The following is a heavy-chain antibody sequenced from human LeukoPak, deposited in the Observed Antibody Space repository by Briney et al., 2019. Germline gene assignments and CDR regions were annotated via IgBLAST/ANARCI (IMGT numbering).Heavy chain of an antibody. V-gene: IGHV4-39*07. CDR3: ASFRGYCSGGSCYSGYFDY. J-gene: IGHJ4*02. D-gene: IGHD2-15*01. CDR2: IYYSKNT. CDR1: GGSISSSSAY. Sequence: SETLSLTCTVSGGSISSSSAYWGWIRQPPGKGLEWIGSIYYSKNTYYNPSLKSRVTISADTSKNQFSLKLSSVTAADTAVYYCASFRGYCSGGSCYSGYFDYWGQGTLVTVSS.